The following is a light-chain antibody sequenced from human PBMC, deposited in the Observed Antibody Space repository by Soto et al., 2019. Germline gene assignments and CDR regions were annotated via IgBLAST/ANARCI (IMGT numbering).Light chain of an antibody. V-gene: IGKV2-28*01. CDR1: QSLLHSNGYNY. J-gene: IGKJ4*01. Sequence: DIVMTQSPLSLPVTPGEPASISCRSSQSLLHSNGYNYLDWYLQKPGQSPQLLIYLGSNRASGVXDXXSGSGSGTDFILKISRVEAEDVGVYYCRQALPTPLTFGGGTKVEIK. CDR2: LGS. CDR3: RQALPTPLT.